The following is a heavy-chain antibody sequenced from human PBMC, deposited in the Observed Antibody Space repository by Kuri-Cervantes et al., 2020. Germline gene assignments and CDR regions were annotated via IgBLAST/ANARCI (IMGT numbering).Heavy chain of an antibody. CDR1: GIPVRDCA. Sequence: GESPKISCTASGIPVRDCALTWVRQAPGKGLEWVGRIRKKANGDTAEYVASVKGRFTISRDDSQNSLSLKMNSLKTDDTAVYYCARVDCRGTSCSSWGNHFDLWGQGTLVTVSS. V-gene: IGHV3-72*01. CDR2: IRKKANGDTA. J-gene: IGHJ4*02. D-gene: IGHD2-15*01. CDR3: ARVDCRGTSCSSWGNHFDL.